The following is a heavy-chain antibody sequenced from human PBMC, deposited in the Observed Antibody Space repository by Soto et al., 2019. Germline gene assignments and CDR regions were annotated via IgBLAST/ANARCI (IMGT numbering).Heavy chain of an antibody. D-gene: IGHD4-17*01. CDR2: IYYSVST. V-gene: IGHV4-31*03. CDR1: GGSISSGGYY. CDR3: ARGLNYGDRTHYYYYYGMDV. J-gene: IGHJ6*02. Sequence: QVQLQESGPGLVKPSQTLSLTCTVSGGSISSGGYYWSWIRQHPGKGLEWIGYIYYSVSTYYNPSLKSRVTTSVATSKNQFSLKLSSVTAADTAVYYCARGLNYGDRTHYYYYYGMDVWGQGTTVTVS.